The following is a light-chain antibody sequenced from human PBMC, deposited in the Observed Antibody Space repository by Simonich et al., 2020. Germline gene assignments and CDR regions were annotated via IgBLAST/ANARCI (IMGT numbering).Light chain of an antibody. CDR2: GAS. Sequence: ELVMTQSPATLSVSPGERATLTCRDSQSVSSNLAWYQQKPGQAPRLLIYGASTRATGIPARCSGSWSGTEFTLTISSMQSEDFSVYYCQQDNNWPRTFGQGTKVEIK. CDR3: QQDNNWPRT. CDR1: QSVSSN. V-gene: IGKV3-15*01. J-gene: IGKJ1*01.